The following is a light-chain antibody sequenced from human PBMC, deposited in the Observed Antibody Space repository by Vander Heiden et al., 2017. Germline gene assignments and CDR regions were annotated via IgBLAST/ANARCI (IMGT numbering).Light chain of an antibody. CDR3: GTWDSSLSVVV. CDR1: TSNIEGNS. CDR2: DND. J-gene: IGLJ2*01. Sequence: QSVLTQLPSVSASSGQRVTIPCSGRTSNIEGNSVSWYQQVPGTVPKLLIYDNDKRPSGIPDRFSGSKSATSATLVITGLQTGDEANYYCGTWDSSLSVVVFGGETRLTVL. V-gene: IGLV1-51*01.